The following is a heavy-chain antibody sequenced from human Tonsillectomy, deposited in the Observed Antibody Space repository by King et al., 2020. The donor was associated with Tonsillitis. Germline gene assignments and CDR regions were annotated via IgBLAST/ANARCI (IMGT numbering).Heavy chain of an antibody. CDR3: AASSYYYGSGSYYPYHF. Sequence: VQLVESGAEVKKPGESLRISCKGSGYSFTSYWINWVRQMPGKGLEWMGRIDPSDSSTNYSPSFQGHVTVSGDKSISTAYLKWSSLKATDTAMYYCAASSYYYGSGSYYPYHFWGQGTLVTVSS. CDR2: IDPSDSST. J-gene: IGHJ4*02. V-gene: IGHV5-10-1*03. D-gene: IGHD3-10*01. CDR1: GYSFTSYW.